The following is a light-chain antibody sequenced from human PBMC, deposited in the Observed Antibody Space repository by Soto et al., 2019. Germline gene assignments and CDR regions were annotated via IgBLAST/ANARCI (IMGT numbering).Light chain of an antibody. CDR2: DAS. Sequence: AIQLTQSPSSLSASVGDRVTITCLASQGISSALAGYQQKPGKAPKLLIYDASSLESGVPSRFSGSGSGTDFTLTISSLQPEDFATYYCQQFNSYSITFGQGTRLEIK. J-gene: IGKJ5*01. CDR3: QQFNSYSIT. V-gene: IGKV1-13*02. CDR1: QGISSA.